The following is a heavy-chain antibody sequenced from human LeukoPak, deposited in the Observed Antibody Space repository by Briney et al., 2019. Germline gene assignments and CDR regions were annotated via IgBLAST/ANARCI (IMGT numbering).Heavy chain of an antibody. CDR2: ISGSGGST. Sequence: PGGSLRLSCAASGFTFSSYAMSWVRQAPGKGLEWVSAISGSGGSTYYADSVKGRFTISRDNSKNTLYLQMNSLRAEDTAVYYCAKDLYAYYDSSGYSAHAFDIWGQGTMVTVSS. V-gene: IGHV3-23*01. CDR3: AKDLYAYYDSSGYSAHAFDI. J-gene: IGHJ3*02. D-gene: IGHD3-22*01. CDR1: GFTFSSYA.